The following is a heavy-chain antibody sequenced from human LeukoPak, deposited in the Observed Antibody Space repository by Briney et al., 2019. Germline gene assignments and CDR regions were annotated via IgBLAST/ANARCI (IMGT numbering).Heavy chain of an antibody. Sequence: GESLKISCKGSGYSFTSYWIGWVRQMPGKGLEWMGIIYPGDSDTRYSPSFQGQVTISADKSISTAYLQWSSLKASDTAMYYCARPISVSSTYSESYFDYWGQGTLVTVSS. J-gene: IGHJ4*02. CDR2: IYPGDSDT. D-gene: IGHD3-3*01. V-gene: IGHV5-51*01. CDR1: GYSFTSYW. CDR3: ARPISVSSTYSESYFDY.